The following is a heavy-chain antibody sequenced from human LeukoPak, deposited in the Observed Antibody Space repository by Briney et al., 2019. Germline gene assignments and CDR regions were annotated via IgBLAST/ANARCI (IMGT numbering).Heavy chain of an antibody. CDR1: GFMFSDHY. Sequence: GGSLRLSCATSGFMFSDHYMSWIRQAPGKGLEWISYISDSGSTIYYADSVKGRFTISRDNAKKSLFLHMNRLRADDTAVYYCARDHDSLGYWGQGTLVTVSS. J-gene: IGHJ4*02. D-gene: IGHD2-15*01. CDR2: ISDSGSTI. CDR3: ARDHDSLGY. V-gene: IGHV3-11*01.